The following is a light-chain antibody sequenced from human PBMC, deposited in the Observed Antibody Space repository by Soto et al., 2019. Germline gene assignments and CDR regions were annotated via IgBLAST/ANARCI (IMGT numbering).Light chain of an antibody. J-gene: IGKJ4*01. Sequence: EIVLTQSPATLSLSPGERASLSCRASQSVNGYLAWYKQKRGQAPRLLIYDASTRATGIPARFSGSGSETDFTLTISSLEPEDFAVYFCHQRRNWPSFTFGGGTKVEIK. CDR3: HQRRNWPSFT. V-gene: IGKV3-11*01. CDR1: QSVNGY. CDR2: DAS.